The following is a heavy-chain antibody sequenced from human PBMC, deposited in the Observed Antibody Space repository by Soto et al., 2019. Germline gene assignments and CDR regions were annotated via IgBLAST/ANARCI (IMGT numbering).Heavy chain of an antibody. CDR2: ISSSGSDK. V-gene: IGHV3-21*01. J-gene: IGHJ6*02. CDR3: ANKGGMDV. Sequence: GGSLRLSCAASGFTFSSYTMNWVRQAPGKGLDWVSSISSSGSDKYYADSVKGRFTISRDNAKNSLYLQMNSLRADDTAVYYCANKGGMDVWGQGTTVTVSS. CDR1: GFTFSSYT.